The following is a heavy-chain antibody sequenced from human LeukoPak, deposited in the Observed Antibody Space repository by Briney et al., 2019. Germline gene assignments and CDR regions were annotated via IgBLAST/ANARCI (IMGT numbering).Heavy chain of an antibody. CDR2: IIPIFGTA. D-gene: IGHD6-13*01. CDR3: ARDRSLAAGNFDY. V-gene: IGHV1-69*13. CDR1: GGTFSSYA. J-gene: IGHJ4*02. Sequence: SVKVSCKASGGTFSSYAISWVRQAPGQGLEWMGGIIPIFGTANYAQKFQGRVTITADESTSTAYMELSSLRSEDTAVYYCARDRSLAAGNFDYWGQGTLVTVSS.